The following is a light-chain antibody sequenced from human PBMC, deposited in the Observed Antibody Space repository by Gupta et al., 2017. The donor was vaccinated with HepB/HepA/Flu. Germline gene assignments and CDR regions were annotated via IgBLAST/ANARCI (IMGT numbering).Light chain of an antibody. CDR2: GNS. CDR3: QSYDSSLSGSDVV. V-gene: IGLV1-40*01. Sequence: QSVLTQPPSESGAPGLRVTISCTGSSSNIGAGYDVHWYQQLPGTAPKLLIYGNSNRPSGVPDRFSGSKSGTSASLAITGLQAEDEADYYCQSYDSSLSGSDVVFGGGTKLTVL. J-gene: IGLJ2*01. CDR1: SSNIGAGYD.